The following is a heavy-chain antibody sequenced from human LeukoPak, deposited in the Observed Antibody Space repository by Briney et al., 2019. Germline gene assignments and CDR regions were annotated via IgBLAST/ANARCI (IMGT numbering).Heavy chain of an antibody. D-gene: IGHD3-3*01. CDR2: ISHDGTNK. V-gene: IGHV3-30-3*01. Sequence: GGSLRLSCAVSGFTFSSYAIHWVRQAPGKGLEWVAVISHDGTNKYYADSLKGRFTISRDNSKNTLYLQMNSLRAEDTAVYYCARGTSGYSKTFDYWGQGTLVTVSS. J-gene: IGHJ4*02. CDR1: GFTFSSYA. CDR3: ARGTSGYSKTFDY.